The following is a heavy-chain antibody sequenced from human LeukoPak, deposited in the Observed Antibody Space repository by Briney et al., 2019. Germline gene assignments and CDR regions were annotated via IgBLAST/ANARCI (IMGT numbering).Heavy chain of an antibody. V-gene: IGHV4-38-2*01. Sequence: SETLSLTCAVSGYSISSGYYWGWIRQPPGKGLEWIGSIYHSGSTYYNPSLKSRVTISVDTSKNQFSLKLSSVTAADTAVYYGARGSGSYPFDYWGQGTLVTVSS. D-gene: IGHD3-10*01. CDR3: ARGSGSYPFDY. CDR2: IYHSGST. CDR1: GYSISSGYY. J-gene: IGHJ4*02.